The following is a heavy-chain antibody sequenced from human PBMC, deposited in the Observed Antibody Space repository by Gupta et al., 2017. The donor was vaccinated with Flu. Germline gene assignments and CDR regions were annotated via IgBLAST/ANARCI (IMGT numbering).Heavy chain of an antibody. CDR1: TSDYY. J-gene: IGHJ5*02. V-gene: IGHV4-59*01. D-gene: IGHD1-1*01. CDR3: ARRKTLAATTQGNDNWCDP. Sequence: TSDYYWNGIRQPPGKGLQWIGHIPYSGRIIYNPSLKNRVTISVDTSKKHFSLKLNSVTAADTAVYFCARRKTLAATTQGNDNWCDPWGQGTLVTVSS. CDR2: IPYSGRI.